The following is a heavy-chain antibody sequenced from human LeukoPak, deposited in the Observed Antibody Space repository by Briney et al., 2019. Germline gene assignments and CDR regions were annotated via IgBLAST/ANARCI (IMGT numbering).Heavy chain of an antibody. Sequence: GGSLRLSCAASGFTFSNYSMXXXXHAPGKXXVXXXXXXXDGSNKYDADSVKGRFTVSRDNSKNTLYLQMNSLRAEDKAVYYCAAGSGSYYSVTFPVDYWGQGALVTVSS. CDR1: GFTFSNYS. V-gene: IGHV3-33*03. J-gene: IGHJ4*02. D-gene: IGHD3-10*01. CDR2: XXXDGSNK. CDR3: AAGSGSYYSVTFPVDY.